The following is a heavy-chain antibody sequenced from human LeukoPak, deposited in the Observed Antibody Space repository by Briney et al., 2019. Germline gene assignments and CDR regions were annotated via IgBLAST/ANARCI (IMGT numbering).Heavy chain of an antibody. CDR1: GFTFSSYA. J-gene: IGHJ4*02. V-gene: IGHV3-23*01. Sequence: GGSLRLSCAASGFTFSSYAMSWVRQAPGKGLEWVSTLSGSGGNTYYADSVKGRVTISRDNSKNTLYLQMNSLRAEDAAVYHCAKGQKWELPFDYWGQGTLVTVSS. CDR2: LSGSGGNT. CDR3: AKGQKWELPFDY. D-gene: IGHD1-26*01.